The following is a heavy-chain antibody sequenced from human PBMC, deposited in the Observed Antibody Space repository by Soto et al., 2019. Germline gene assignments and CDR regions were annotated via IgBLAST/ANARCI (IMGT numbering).Heavy chain of an antibody. J-gene: IGHJ4*02. D-gene: IGHD3-10*01. Sequence: GTLRLSCAAPVFTVSNAWMSWVRQAPGKGLEWVGRIKSKTDGGTTDYAAPVKGRFTISRDDSKNTLYLQINSLKTEATALYYCTTSSSGSYPGYWGQGTLVTVSS. CDR1: VFTVSNAW. CDR3: TTSSSGSYPGY. V-gene: IGHV3-15*01. CDR2: IKSKTDGGTT.